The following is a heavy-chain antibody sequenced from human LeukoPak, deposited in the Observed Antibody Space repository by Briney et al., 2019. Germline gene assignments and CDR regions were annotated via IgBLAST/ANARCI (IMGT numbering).Heavy chain of an antibody. V-gene: IGHV1-2*02. CDR2: INPNSGGT. CDR3: ARVPRRGYSGYGAWGY. J-gene: IGHJ4*02. Sequence: GASVKVSCKASGYTFTGYYMHWVRQAPGQGLEWMGWINPNSGGTNYAQKFQGRVTMTRNTSISTAYMELSRLRSDDTAVYYCARVPRRGYSGYGAWGYWGQGTLVTVSS. D-gene: IGHD5-12*01. CDR1: GYTFTGYY.